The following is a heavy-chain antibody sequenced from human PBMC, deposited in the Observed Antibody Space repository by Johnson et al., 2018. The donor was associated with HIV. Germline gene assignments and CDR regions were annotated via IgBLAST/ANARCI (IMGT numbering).Heavy chain of an antibody. Sequence: LVEYGGGLVQPGRSLRLSCAASGFTFDDYAMHWVRQAPGKGLEWVSGISWNSGSIGYTDSVKGRFTISRDNAKNSLYLQMNSLRAEDTALYYCAKFRLAAAGGIWGQGTMVTVSS. CDR2: ISWNSGSI. D-gene: IGHD6-13*01. V-gene: IGHV3-9*01. CDR3: AKFRLAAAGGI. J-gene: IGHJ3*02. CDR1: GFTFDDYA.